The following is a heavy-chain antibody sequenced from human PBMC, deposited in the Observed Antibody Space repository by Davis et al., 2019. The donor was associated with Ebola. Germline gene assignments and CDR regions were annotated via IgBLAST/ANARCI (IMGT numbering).Heavy chain of an antibody. J-gene: IGHJ6*02. V-gene: IGHV4-30-4*07. CDR2: IYYSGST. CDR1: GGSISSGGYS. CDR3: ARQGASYYFDWLHYYYGMDV. Sequence: LRLSCAVSGGSISSGGYSWSWIRQPPGKGLEWIGYIYYSGSTYYNPSLKSRVTISVDTSKNQFSLKLSSVTAADTAVYYCARQGASYYFDWLHYYYGMDVWGQGTTVTVSS. D-gene: IGHD3-9*01.